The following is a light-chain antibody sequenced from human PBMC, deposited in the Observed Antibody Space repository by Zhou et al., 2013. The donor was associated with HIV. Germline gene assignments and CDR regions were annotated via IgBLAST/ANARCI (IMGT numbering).Light chain of an antibody. CDR3: QQSYGSPIT. J-gene: IGKJ5*01. Sequence: AIQMTQSPSSFSASTGDRVTLTCRASQNVNSDLAWYQQKPGKAPKLLVYGASTLQTGVPSRFSGSGSGTDFALTINSLQPEDFATYYCQQSYGSPITFGQGTRLDIK. CDR1: QNVNSD. V-gene: IGKV1-8*01. CDR2: GAS.